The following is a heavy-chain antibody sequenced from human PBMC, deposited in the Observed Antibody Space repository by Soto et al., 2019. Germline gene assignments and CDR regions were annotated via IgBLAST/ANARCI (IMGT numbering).Heavy chain of an antibody. V-gene: IGHV1-24*01. CDR2: FDAGSGTT. Sequence: GASVKVSCKVSGYTLTELSMHWVRQAPGKGLEWMGGFDAGSGTTNYAQKFQERVTITRDMSTSTAYMELSSLRSEDTAVYYCAAKRFLEWYPGAFDIWGQGTMVTVSS. CDR1: GYTLTELS. J-gene: IGHJ3*02. D-gene: IGHD3-3*01. CDR3: AAKRFLEWYPGAFDI.